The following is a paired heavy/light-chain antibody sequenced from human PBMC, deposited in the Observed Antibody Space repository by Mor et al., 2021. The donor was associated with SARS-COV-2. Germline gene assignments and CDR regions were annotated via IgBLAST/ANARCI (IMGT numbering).Heavy chain of an antibody. Sequence: EVQLVESGGGLVQPGRSLRLSCAASGFTFDDYAMHWVRQAPGKGLEWVSGISWNSGSIGYADSVKGRFTISRDNAKNSLYLQMNSLRAEDTALYYCAKPSSSGYLNYYYYYGMDVWGQGTTVTVSS. CDR3: AKPSSSGYLNYYYYYGMDV. CDR2: ISWNSGSI. D-gene: IGHD3-22*01. CDR1: GFTFDDYA. V-gene: IGHV3-9*01. J-gene: IGHJ6*02.
Light chain of an antibody. CDR3: SSYAGSDNLL. J-gene: IGLJ2*01. CDR1: SSDVGGYNY. CDR2: EVS. V-gene: IGLV2-8*01. Sequence: QSALTQPPSASGSPGQSVTISCTGTSSDVGGYNYVSWYQQHPGKAPKLMIYEVSKRPSGVPDRFFGSKSGNTASLTVSGLQAEDEADYYCSSYAGSDNLLFGGGTKLTVL.